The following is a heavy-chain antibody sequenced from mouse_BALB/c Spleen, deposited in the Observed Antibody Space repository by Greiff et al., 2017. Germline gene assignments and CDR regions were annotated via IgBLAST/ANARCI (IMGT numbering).Heavy chain of an antibody. CDR2: ISSGGSYT. V-gene: IGHV5-6-4*01. J-gene: IGHJ2*01. Sequence: EVHLVESGGGLVKPGGSLKLSCAASGFTFSSYTMSWVRQTPEKRLEWVATISSGGSYTYYPDSVKGRFTISRDNAKNTLYLQMSSLKSEDTAMYYCTRGRDYRYDGYYFDYWGQGTTLTVSS. D-gene: IGHD2-14*01. CDR3: TRGRDYRYDGYYFDY. CDR1: GFTFSSYT.